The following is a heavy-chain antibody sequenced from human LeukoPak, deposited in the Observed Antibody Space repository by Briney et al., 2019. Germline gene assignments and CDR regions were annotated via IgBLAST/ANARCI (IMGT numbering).Heavy chain of an antibody. CDR2: IYDTGYP. CDR1: GDSMTGLS. V-gene: IGHV4-59*11. Sequence: SETLSLTCTVSGDSMTGLSWSWMRQSPGKGLEWIAYIYDTGYPNTNPSLKSRVTLPVDTSKKQFSLRLSSVTAADTAVYYCARGVRVGFSSYYFDYWGQGTLVTVSS. CDR3: ARGVRVGFSSYYFDY. D-gene: IGHD6-6*01. J-gene: IGHJ4*02.